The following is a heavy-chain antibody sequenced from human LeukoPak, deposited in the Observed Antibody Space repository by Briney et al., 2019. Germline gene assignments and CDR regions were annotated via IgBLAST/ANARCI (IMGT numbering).Heavy chain of an antibody. D-gene: IGHD2-15*01. CDR1: GGTFSSYA. CDR3: ARNGPSGGSYHRPYYYYGMDV. CDR2: IIPILGTA. J-gene: IGHJ6*02. Sequence: ASVKVSCEASGGTFSSYAISWVRQAPGQGHEWMGGIIPILGTANYAQKFQGRVTITADESMSTAYMGLSSLRSEDTAVYYCARNGPSGGSYHRPYYYYGMDVWGQGTTVTVSS. V-gene: IGHV1-69*01.